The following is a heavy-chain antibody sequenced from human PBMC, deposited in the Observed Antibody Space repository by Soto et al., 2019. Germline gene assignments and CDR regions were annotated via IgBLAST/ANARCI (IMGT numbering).Heavy chain of an antibody. V-gene: IGHV1-3*01. J-gene: IGHJ6*02. CDR2: INAGNGNT. CDR3: ARGRRRAVAGTKWSPGYYGMDV. CDR1: GYTFTSYA. Sequence: QVQLVQSGAEVKKPGASVKVSCKASGYTFTSYAMHWVRQAPGQRLEWMGWINAGNGNTKYSQKFQGRVTITRDTFASAVYMELSSVRSEDTAVYYCARGRRRAVAGTKWSPGYYGMDVWRQGTTVTVAS. D-gene: IGHD6-19*01.